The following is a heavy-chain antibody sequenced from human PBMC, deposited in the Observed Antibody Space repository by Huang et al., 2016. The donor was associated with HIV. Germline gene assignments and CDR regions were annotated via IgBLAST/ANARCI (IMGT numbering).Heavy chain of an antibody. CDR3: ATVDYYDTSGPQRGYFDN. CDR2: NIPTLGTA. V-gene: IGHV1-69*01. CDR1: GGSFRNFA. J-gene: IGHJ4*02. D-gene: IGHD3-22*01. Sequence: QVQLVQSGAEVKKPGSSVKVSCKASGGSFRNFAIGWVRQAPGQGLEWMGGNIPTLGTANYAQKFQGRVTIIAYESTSTAYMELSSLRSEDTAVYYCATVDYYDTSGPQRGYFDNWGQGTLVTVSS.